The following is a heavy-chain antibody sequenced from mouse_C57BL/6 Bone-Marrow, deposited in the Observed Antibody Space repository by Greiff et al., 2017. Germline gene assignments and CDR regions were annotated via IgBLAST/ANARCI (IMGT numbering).Heavy chain of an antibody. Sequence: VQLQQSGPGLVQPSQSLSITCTVSGFSLTSYGVHWVRQSPGKGLEWLGVIWRGGSTDYNAAFISRLSISKDNSKGQVFVKMNSLQADDTARYYCARPMTLSYWGQGTLVTVSA. D-gene: IGHD2-3*01. V-gene: IGHV2-2*01. CDR3: ARPMTLSY. CDR2: IWRGGST. J-gene: IGHJ3*01. CDR1: GFSLTSYG.